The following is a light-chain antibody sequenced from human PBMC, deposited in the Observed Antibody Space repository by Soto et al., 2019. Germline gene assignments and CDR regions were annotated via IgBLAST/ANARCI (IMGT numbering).Light chain of an antibody. CDR3: QQYNHWPPTWT. J-gene: IGKJ1*01. CDR1: HSVSSN. CDR2: GAS. Sequence: EIVRTQSPATLSVSPGERATLACRASHSVSSNLAWYQQKPGQAPRHLIYGASTRATGIPARFSGSGSGTEFTLTISSLQSEDFAVYSWQQYNHWPPTWTFGQGTKVEIK. V-gene: IGKV3-15*01.